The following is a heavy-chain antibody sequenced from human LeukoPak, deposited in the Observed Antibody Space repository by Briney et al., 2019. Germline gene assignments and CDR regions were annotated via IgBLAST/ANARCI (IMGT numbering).Heavy chain of an antibody. Sequence: ESGPTLVNPTQTLTLTCTFSGFSLNTRGMCVSWIRQPPGKALEWLARIDWDDDKYYSTSLKTRLSTSQDTSKNQVVLTMTNMDPVDTATYYCARNPNYYDNRGGIFDIWGQGTMVTVSS. CDR1: GFSLNTRGMC. V-gene: IGHV2-70*11. CDR3: ARNPNYYDNRGGIFDI. D-gene: IGHD3-22*01. J-gene: IGHJ3*02. CDR2: IDWDDDK.